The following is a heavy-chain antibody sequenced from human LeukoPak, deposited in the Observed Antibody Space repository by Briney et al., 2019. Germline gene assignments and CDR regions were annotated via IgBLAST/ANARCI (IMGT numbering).Heavy chain of an antibody. D-gene: IGHD3-16*01. CDR3: ARGTYYYEF. Sequence: GGSLRLSCAASKFTFSSYWMSWVRQAPGKGLEWVAYMNQLGNEKNYLDSVKSRFTISRDNDKNSLYLQMTSLRAEDTAVYYCARGTYYYEFWGQGTLVTVSS. CDR1: KFTFSSYW. CDR2: MNQLGNEK. J-gene: IGHJ4*02. V-gene: IGHV3-7*04.